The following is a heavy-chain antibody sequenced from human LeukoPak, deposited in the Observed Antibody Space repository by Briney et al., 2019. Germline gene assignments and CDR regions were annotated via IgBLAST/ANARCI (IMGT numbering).Heavy chain of an antibody. CDR3: ARGRGYRDYDRPLDY. J-gene: IGHJ4*02. Sequence: PRGSLRLSCAASGFTVSSNYMNWVRQAPGKGLEWVSVITSGGKTYYADSVKGRFTTSRDNSKNTLHVQMNSLRAEDTAIYYCARGRGYRDYDRPLDYWGQGTLVTVSS. CDR2: ITSGGKT. CDR1: GFTVSSNY. D-gene: IGHD5-12*01. V-gene: IGHV3-53*01.